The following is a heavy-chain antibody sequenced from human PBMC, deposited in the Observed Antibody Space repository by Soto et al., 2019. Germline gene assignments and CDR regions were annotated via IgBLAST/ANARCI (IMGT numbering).Heavy chain of an antibody. CDR2: IYYSGTT. D-gene: IGHD3-3*01. V-gene: IGHV4-59*01. J-gene: IGHJ6*02. CDR1: GGSISSYH. Sequence: PSETLSLTCTVSGGSISSYHWSWIRQPPGKGLEWIRYIYYSGTTNYNPSHKSRVTISVDTSKNQFSLKLSSVTAADTAVYYCARTREWSGYGHYYYGMDVWGQGTTVTVSS. CDR3: ARTREWSGYGHYYYGMDV.